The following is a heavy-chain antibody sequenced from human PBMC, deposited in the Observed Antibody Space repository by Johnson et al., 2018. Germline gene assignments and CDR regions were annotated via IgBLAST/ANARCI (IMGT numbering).Heavy chain of an antibody. CDR1: GFTFSSYA. Sequence: QVQLVESGGRVVQPGRSLRLSCSASGFTFSSYAMHWVRKDPGKGVEWVAVISDDGSNQFYAESVKGRFTISRDNSKYTVYLQMHSLKAEDTAVFYCARAQGGDYLAEYFQHWGQGTLVTVSS. CDR3: ARAQGGDYLAEYFQH. V-gene: IGHV3-30-3*01. CDR2: ISDDGSNQ. J-gene: IGHJ1*01. D-gene: IGHD4-17*01.